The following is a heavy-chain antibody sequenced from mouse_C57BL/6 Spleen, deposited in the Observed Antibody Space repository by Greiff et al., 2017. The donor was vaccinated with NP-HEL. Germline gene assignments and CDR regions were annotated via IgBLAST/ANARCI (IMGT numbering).Heavy chain of an antibody. V-gene: IGHV5-6*01. CDR1: GFTFSSYG. CDR3: ASQGYGNDGGYYAMDY. D-gene: IGHD2-2*01. Sequence: EVQLVESGGDLVKPGGSLKLSCAASGFTFSSYGMSWVRQTPDQRLEWVATISSGGSYTYYPDSVKGRFTISRDNAKNTLYLQMSSLKSEDMAMYDCASQGYGNDGGYYAMDYWGQGTSVTVSS. CDR2: ISSGGSYT. J-gene: IGHJ4*01.